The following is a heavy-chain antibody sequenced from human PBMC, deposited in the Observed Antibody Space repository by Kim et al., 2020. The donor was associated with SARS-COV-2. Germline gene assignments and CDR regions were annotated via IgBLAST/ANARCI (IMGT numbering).Heavy chain of an antibody. J-gene: IGHJ6*03. D-gene: IGHD3-3*01. V-gene: IGHV3-30*07. CDR3: ASAPPAFGVVIYYYYYMDV. Sequence: GRFTISRDNSKNTLYLQMNSLRAEDTAVYYCASAPPAFGVVIYYYYYMDVWGKGTTVTVSS.